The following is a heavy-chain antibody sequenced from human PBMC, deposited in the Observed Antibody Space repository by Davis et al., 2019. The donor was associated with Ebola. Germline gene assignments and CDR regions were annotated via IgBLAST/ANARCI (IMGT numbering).Heavy chain of an antibody. CDR2: IYYSGFT. CDR3: ARDRSDVSSSWLYYYYGMDV. CDR1: GGSIRSYY. Sequence: MPSETLSLTCTVSGGSIRSYYWSWIRQPPGKGLEWIGYIYYSGFTNYNPSLKSRVTISVDTSKNQFSLKLSSVTVADTAVYYCARDRSDVSSSWLYYYYGMDVWGQGTTVTVSS. V-gene: IGHV4-59*12. J-gene: IGHJ6*02. D-gene: IGHD6-13*01.